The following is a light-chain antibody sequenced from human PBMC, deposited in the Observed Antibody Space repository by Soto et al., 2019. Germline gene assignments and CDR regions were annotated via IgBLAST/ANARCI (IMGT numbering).Light chain of an antibody. V-gene: IGKV1-39*01. CDR2: AAS. J-gene: IGKJ3*01. CDR3: QHLYSFPLT. Sequence: DIQLTHSPSSLSASVGDRATITCRASQSISSYLNWYQQKPGKAPKLLIYAASSLQSGVPSRFSGSGSGTDFTLTISSLQPEDFATYYCQHLYSFPLTFGVGTKVDI. CDR1: QSISSY.